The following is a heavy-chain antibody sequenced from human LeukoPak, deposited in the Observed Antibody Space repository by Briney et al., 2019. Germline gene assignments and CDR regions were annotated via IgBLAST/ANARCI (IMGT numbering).Heavy chain of an antibody. CDR3: ARDGRTTVTKGTPTAHYY. CDR1: GFTFSSYW. CDR2: IKQDGSEK. D-gene: IGHD4-17*01. V-gene: IGHV3-7*01. Sequence: GGSLRLSCAASGFTFSSYWMSWVRQAPGKGLGWVANIKQDGSEKYYVDSVKGRFTISRDNAKNSLYLQMNSLRAEDTAVYYCARDGRTTVTKGTPTAHYYWGQGTLVTVSS. J-gene: IGHJ4*02.